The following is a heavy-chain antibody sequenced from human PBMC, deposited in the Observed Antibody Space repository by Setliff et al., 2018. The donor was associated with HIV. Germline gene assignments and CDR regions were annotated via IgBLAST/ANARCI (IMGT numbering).Heavy chain of an antibody. CDR2: INQDGNKK. CDR1: RFSFSTFW. CDR3: DV. Sequence: PGGSLRLSCATSRFSFSTFWMTWVRQAPGKGLEWIANINQDGNKKYHADSVKGRFTISRDNAKNSLYLQMNSLRAEDTALYYCDVWGKGTTVTVSS. J-gene: IGHJ6*04. V-gene: IGHV3-7*03.